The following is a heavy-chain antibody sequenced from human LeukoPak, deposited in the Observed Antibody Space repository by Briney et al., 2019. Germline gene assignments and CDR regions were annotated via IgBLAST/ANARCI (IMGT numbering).Heavy chain of an antibody. J-gene: IGHJ6*03. V-gene: IGHV4-31*03. CDR2: IYHSGST. Sequence: SETLSLTCTVSGATITRGGYYWSWVRQHPGKGPEWIGHIYHSGSTYYNASLRSRLTISVDTSKNQLSLNLSSLTAADAAVYYCARVPMGASYYYMDVWGKGTTVTVSS. CDR1: GATITRGGYY. CDR3: ARVPMGASYYYMDV. D-gene: IGHD1-26*01.